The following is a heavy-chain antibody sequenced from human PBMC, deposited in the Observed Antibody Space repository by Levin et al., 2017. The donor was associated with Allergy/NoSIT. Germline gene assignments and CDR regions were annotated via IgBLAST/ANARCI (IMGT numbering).Heavy chain of an antibody. CDR1: GGSISSYY. CDR3: ARGYCSSTSCWRDAFDI. D-gene: IGHD2-2*01. V-gene: IGHV4-59*08. Sequence: PGGSLRLSCTVSGGSISSYYWSWIRQPPGKGLEWIGYIYYSGSTNYNYNPSLKSRVTISVDTSKNQFSLKLSSVTAADTAVYYCARGYCSSTSCWRDAFDIWGQGTMVTVSS. CDR2: IYYSGSTNY. J-gene: IGHJ3*02.